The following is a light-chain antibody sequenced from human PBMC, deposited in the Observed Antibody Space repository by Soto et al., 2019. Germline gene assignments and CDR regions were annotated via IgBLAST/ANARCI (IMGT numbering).Light chain of an antibody. CDR2: DVS. J-gene: IGLJ1*01. CDR3: SSYRSSRSSV. Sequence: QSALTQPASVSGSPEQSITISCTGSSSDIGGYNYVTWYQHHPGKAPKLMIYDVSNRPSGVSNRFSGSKSGNTASLTISGLQAEDEADYYCSSYRSSRSSVFGTGTQLTVL. V-gene: IGLV2-14*03. CDR1: SSDIGGYNY.